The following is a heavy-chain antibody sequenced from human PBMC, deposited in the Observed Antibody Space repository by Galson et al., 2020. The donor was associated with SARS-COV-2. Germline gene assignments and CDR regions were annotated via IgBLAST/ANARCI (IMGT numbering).Heavy chain of an antibody. V-gene: IGHV3-30*01. Sequence: GGSLRLSCAASGFTFSNYAMHWVRQAPGKGLEWVAVISYDGTYEYYADSVKGRFTISSDNSKNTVYLQMNSLRAEDTALYYCASLASYCSSITCYDRGGASDMWGQGTVVTVSS. CDR3: ASLASYCSSITCYDRGGASDM. CDR2: ISYDGTYE. CDR1: GFTFSNYA. D-gene: IGHD2-2*01. J-gene: IGHJ3*02.